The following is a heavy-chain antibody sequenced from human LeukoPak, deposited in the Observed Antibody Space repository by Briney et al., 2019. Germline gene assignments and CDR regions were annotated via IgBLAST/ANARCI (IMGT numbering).Heavy chain of an antibody. CDR2: IYHSGST. CDR1: GGSISSSNW. J-gene: IGHJ3*02. D-gene: IGHD3-22*01. Sequence: PSGTLSLTCAVSGGSISSSNWWSWVRQPPGKGLEWIGEIYHSGSTNYNPSLKSRVTTSVDKSKNQFSLKLSSVTAADTAVYYCASVGEAMIVVAPGAFDIWGQGTMVTVSS. CDR3: ASVGEAMIVVAPGAFDI. V-gene: IGHV4-4*02.